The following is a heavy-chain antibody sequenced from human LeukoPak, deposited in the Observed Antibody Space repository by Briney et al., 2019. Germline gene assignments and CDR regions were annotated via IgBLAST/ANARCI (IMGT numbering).Heavy chain of an antibody. Sequence: ASVNVFFKATGYTFTSYGISGVRQAPGQGLEGMGLISAYNGNTNYAQKLQGRVTMTTDTSTSTAYMELRSLRSDDTAVYYCARSAATGGSGSDYWGQGTLVTVSS. CDR3: ARSAATGGSGSDY. CDR1: GYTFTSYG. D-gene: IGHD1-26*01. V-gene: IGHV1-18*01. J-gene: IGHJ4*02. CDR2: ISAYNGNT.